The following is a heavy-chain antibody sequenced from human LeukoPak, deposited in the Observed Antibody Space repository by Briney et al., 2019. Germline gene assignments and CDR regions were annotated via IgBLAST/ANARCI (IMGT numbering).Heavy chain of an antibody. V-gene: IGHV1-69*04. CDR2: IIPIFGIA. D-gene: IGHD6-19*01. CDR1: GGTFSSYA. Sequence: SVKVSCKASGGTFSSYAISWVRQAPGQGLEWMVRIIPIFGIANYAQKFQGRVTITADKSTSTAYVELSSLRSEDTDVYYCARDLGLGYSSGWYYFDYWGQGTLVTVSS. CDR3: ARDLGLGYSSGWYYFDY. J-gene: IGHJ4*02.